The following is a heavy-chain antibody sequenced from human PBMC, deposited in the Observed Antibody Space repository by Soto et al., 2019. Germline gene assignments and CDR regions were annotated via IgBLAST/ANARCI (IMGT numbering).Heavy chain of an antibody. CDR1: GYTFTGYA. CDR3: ARDVAVAADFDY. J-gene: IGHJ4*02. Sequence: ASVKVSCKASGYTFTGYAMHWVRQAPGQRLEWMGWINAGNGNTKYSQKFQGRVTITRDTSASTAYMELSSLRSEDTAVYYCARDVAVAADFDYWGQGTLVPVSS. D-gene: IGHD6-19*01. CDR2: INAGNGNT. V-gene: IGHV1-3*01.